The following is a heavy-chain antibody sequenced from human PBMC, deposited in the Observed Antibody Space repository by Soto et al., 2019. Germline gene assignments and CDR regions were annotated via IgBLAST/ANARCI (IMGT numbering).Heavy chain of an antibody. CDR3: ARGVSSGYYDY. V-gene: IGHV1-69*13. J-gene: IGHJ4*02. D-gene: IGHD3-22*01. CDR1: GVTFSSYA. Sequence: SVKVSCKASGVTFSSYAISWVRQAPGQGLEWMGGIIPIFGTANYAQKFQGRVTITADESTSTAYMELSSLRSGDTAVYYCARGVSSGYYDYWGQGTLVTVSS. CDR2: IIPIFGTA.